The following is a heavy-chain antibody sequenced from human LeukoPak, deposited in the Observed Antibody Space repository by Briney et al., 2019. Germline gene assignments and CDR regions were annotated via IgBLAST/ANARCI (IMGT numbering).Heavy chain of an antibody. CDR3: ARGRGGDYVPSRFDY. CDR2: ISGSGGKT. CDR1: GFAFRGFA. D-gene: IGHD4-17*01. V-gene: IGHV3-23*01. J-gene: IGHJ4*02. Sequence: GGSPRFSCSASGFAFRGFAMGWVRQAPGKGLEWVASISGSGGKTYYADSVEGRFTISRDNSKNTLYLQMNSQRAEDTALYYCARGRGGDYVPSRFDYWGQGTLVTVSS.